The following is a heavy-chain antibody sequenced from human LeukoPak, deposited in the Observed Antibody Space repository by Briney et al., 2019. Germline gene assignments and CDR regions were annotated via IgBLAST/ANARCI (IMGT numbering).Heavy chain of an antibody. CDR2: ISAYNGNT. Sequence: ASVKVSCKASGYTFTSYGISWVRQAPGQGLEWMGWISAYNGNTNYAQKLQGRVTMTRDMSTSTAYMELSSLRSEDTAVYYCARCPYYYDSSGYSYPKTEGYYYYMDVWGKGTTVTVSS. CDR1: GYTFTSYG. CDR3: ARCPYYYDSSGYSYPKTEGYYYYMDV. J-gene: IGHJ6*03. D-gene: IGHD3-22*01. V-gene: IGHV1-18*01.